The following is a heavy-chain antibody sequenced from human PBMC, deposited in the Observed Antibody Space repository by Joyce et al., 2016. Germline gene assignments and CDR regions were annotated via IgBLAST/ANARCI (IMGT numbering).Heavy chain of an antibody. J-gene: IGHJ4*02. CDR2: INLIDRTT. CDR3: AREFPLTCYFDY. CDR1: GYTFTTYH. V-gene: IGHV1-46*03. Sequence: QVQLVHSGAEVKKPGASVRVSCRASGYTFTTYHIHWVRQAPGQGLEWMGMINLIDRTTNYAKKFRGRITMTRDTATSTVYMDLSSLSSEDTAVYHCAREFPLTCYFDYWGQGTLVTVSS.